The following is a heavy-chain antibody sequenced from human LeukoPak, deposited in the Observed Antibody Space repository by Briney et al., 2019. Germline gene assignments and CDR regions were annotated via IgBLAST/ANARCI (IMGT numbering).Heavy chain of an antibody. D-gene: IGHD3-9*01. J-gene: IGHJ4*02. V-gene: IGHV3-23*01. Sequence: PGGSLRLSCAASGFTFSSYAMSWVRQAPGKGLEWVSAISGSGGSTYYADSVKGRFTISRDNSKNTLYLQMNSLRAEDTAVYYCAKDSTGYFAAYYYFDYWGQGTLVTVSS. CDR2: ISGSGGST. CDR1: GFTFSSYA. CDR3: AKDSTGYFAAYYYFDY.